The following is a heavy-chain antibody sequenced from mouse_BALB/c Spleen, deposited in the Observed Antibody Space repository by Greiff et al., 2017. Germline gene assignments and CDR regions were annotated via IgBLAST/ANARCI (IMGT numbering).Heavy chain of an antibody. J-gene: IGHJ4*01. CDR2: INPDSSTI. Sequence: EVQLVESGGGLVQPGGSLKLSCAASGFAFSRYWMSWVRQAPGKGLEWIGEINPDSSTINYTPSLKDRFIISRDNAKNTLYLQMSKVRSEDTALYYCARNRYDGAMDYWGQGTSVTVSS. D-gene: IGHD2-14*01. V-gene: IGHV4-1*02. CDR1: GFAFSRYW. CDR3: ARNRYDGAMDY.